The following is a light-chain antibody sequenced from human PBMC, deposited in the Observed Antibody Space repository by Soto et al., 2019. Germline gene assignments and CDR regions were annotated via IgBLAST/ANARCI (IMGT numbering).Light chain of an antibody. CDR2: AAS. Sequence: DIQMTQSPSTLSASVGDRVTITCRASQSISSWLAWYQQKPGKAPKLLIYAASSLESGGPSRFSGSGSGTEFALTISRLQADDFAKYYCQQYNSYSPPWTFGQGNKVEIE. V-gene: IGKV1-5*01. CDR3: QQYNSYSPPWT. J-gene: IGKJ1*01. CDR1: QSISSW.